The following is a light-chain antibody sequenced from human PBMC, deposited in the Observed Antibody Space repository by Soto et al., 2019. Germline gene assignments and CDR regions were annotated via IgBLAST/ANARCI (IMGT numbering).Light chain of an antibody. V-gene: IGLV1-47*01. CDR1: SSNIGNNH. CDR3: AAWDGGLSRPL. J-gene: IGLJ3*02. CDR2: ETN. Sequence: QSVLTQLPSASGTPGQRVTISCSGSSSNIGNNHVYWYQQLAGTAPKLLMSETNQRPSGVPNRFTASKYGSSASLAISGLRSEDEAAYYCAAWDGGLSRPLFGAGTKLTVL.